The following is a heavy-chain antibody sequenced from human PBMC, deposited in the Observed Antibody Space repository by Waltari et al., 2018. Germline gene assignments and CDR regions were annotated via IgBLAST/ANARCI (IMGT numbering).Heavy chain of an antibody. D-gene: IGHD1-26*01. V-gene: IGHV5-51*01. CDR3: ARQRGIVGATGYFDY. Sequence: EVQLVQSGAEVKKPGESLKISCKGSGYSFTSYWIGWVRQMPGKGLEWMGIIYPGDSDTRDSPSFQGQVTISADKTSSTAYLQWSSLKASDTAMYYCARQRGIVGATGYFDYWGQGTLVTVSS. CDR1: GYSFTSYW. J-gene: IGHJ4*02. CDR2: IYPGDSDT.